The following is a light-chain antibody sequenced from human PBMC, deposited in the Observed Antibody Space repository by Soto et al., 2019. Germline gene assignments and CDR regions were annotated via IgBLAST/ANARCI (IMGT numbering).Light chain of an antibody. CDR2: SNN. J-gene: IGLJ1*01. V-gene: IGLV1-44*01. CDR1: SSNIGSNT. Sequence: QSVLTQPPSASGTPGQRVTISCSGSSSNIGSNTVSWYQQVPGTAPKLLIYSNNQRPSGVPDRFSGSKSGTSASLATSGLQSEDEADYYCAAWDDSLNALVFGTGIKVTVL. CDR3: AAWDDSLNALV.